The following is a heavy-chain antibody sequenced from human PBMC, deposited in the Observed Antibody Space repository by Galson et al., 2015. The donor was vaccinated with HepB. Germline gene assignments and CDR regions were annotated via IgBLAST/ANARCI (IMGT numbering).Heavy chain of an antibody. D-gene: IGHD6-19*01. CDR3: VRGQWLVGASIRFDP. CDR1: GYTFTGYY. V-gene: IGHV1-2*04. Sequence: SVKVSCKASGYTFTGYYMHWVRQAPGQGLEWMGWINPNSGGTNYAQKFQGWVTMTRDTSISTAYMELSRLRSDDTAVYYCVRGQWLVGASIRFDPWGQGTLVTVSS. J-gene: IGHJ5*02. CDR2: INPNSGGT.